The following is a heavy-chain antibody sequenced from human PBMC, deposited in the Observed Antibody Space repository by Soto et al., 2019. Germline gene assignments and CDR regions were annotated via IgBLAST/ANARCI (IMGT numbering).Heavy chain of an antibody. CDR2: IYSSGST. CDR1: GFTVSSSY. V-gene: IGHV3-66*01. CDR3: TRAASGSGWWSQGSCES. J-gene: IGHJ5*02. D-gene: IGHD6-19*01. Sequence: EVQLVESGGGLVQPGGSLRLSCAASGFTVSSSYISWVRQAPGKRLEWVSTIYSSGSTYYADSVRGRFTISRDDSKNTLYLQKNSLSVDYTAVYYCTRAASGSGWWSQGSCESWGQGTLVGVSS.